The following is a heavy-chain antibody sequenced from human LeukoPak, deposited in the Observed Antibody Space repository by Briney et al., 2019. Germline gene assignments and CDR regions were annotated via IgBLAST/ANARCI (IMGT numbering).Heavy chain of an antibody. CDR2: INESGST. D-gene: IGHD6-13*01. V-gene: IGHV4-34*01. CDR1: GGSNSGHY. Sequence: SETLSLTCAVYGGSNSGHYWSWIRQPPGKGQEWIEEINESGSTNHNPSLKSRVTTSVDTSKNQFSLKLNSVTAADTAIYYCARVFGQQLGAFDIWGQGTMVTVSS. J-gene: IGHJ3*02. CDR3: ARVFGQQLGAFDI.